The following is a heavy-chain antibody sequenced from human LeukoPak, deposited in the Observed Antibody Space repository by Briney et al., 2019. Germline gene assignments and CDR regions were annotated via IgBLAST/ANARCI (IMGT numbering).Heavy chain of an antibody. Sequence: GGSLRLSCAASGFTVSSNYMSWVRQAPGRGLDWVSFIYSGGSTYYADSVKGRFTISRDNAKNSLYLQMNSLRAEDTAVYYCARPKIDYGDSVDAFDIWGQGTMVTVSS. CDR2: IYSGGST. CDR1: GFTVSSNY. D-gene: IGHD4-17*01. CDR3: ARPKIDYGDSVDAFDI. V-gene: IGHV3-53*01. J-gene: IGHJ3*02.